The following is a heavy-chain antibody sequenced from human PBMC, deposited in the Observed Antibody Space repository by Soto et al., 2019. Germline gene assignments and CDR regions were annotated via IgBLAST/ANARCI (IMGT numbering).Heavy chain of an antibody. CDR3: ARDDSSGYYSNFDY. Sequence: QVQLVQSGAEVKKPGASVKVSCKASGYTFTSYGISWVRQAPGQGLEWMGWISAYNCNTNYAQKLQRRVTMTTAASTSTACMELRSLRSDDTAVYYCARDDSSGYYSNFDYWGQGTLVTVSS. D-gene: IGHD3-22*01. CDR2: ISAYNCNT. V-gene: IGHV1-18*01. CDR1: GYTFTSYG. J-gene: IGHJ4*02.